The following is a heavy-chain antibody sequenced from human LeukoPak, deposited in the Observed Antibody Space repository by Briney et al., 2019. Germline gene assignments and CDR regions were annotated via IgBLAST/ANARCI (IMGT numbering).Heavy chain of an antibody. CDR2: IYYSGST. J-gene: IGHJ5*02. CDR1: GGSISSYD. CDR3: ARHKRLDP. V-gene: IGHV4-59*08. Sequence: SETLSLTCTVSGGSISSYDWSWIRQPPGKGLEWIGNIYYSGSTNYNPSLKSRVTISVDTSKNQFSLKLSSVTAAGTALYYCARHKRLDPWGQGTLVTVSS.